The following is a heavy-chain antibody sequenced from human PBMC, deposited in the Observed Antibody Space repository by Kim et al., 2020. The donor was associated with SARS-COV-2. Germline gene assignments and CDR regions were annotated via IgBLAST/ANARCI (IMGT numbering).Heavy chain of an antibody. CDR1: TFTFGDYT. D-gene: IGHD1-26*01. V-gene: IGHV3-49*04. Sequence: GGSLRLSCSASTFTFGDYTMSWVRQAPGKGLEWVGSIRSNLYGGKAAYAVTVKGRFTSSRDDTKRISYLQRNSLKTEDIAEYYCARSIVGATTLDYWGQGTLVTVSS. CDR3: ARSIVGATTLDY. CDR2: IRSNLYGGKA. J-gene: IGHJ4*02.